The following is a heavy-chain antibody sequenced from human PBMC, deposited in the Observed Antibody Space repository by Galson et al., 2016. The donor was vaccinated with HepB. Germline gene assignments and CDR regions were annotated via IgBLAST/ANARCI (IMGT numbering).Heavy chain of an antibody. D-gene: IGHD2-21*01. CDR1: GSSLSGYY. J-gene: IGHJ4*02. CDR3: ARGDDGRDSYFPVLDS. V-gene: IGHV4-59*01. Sequence: SETLSLTCIVSGSSLSGYYWSWIRQSPGKGLEWVGYVYHPGTTNYNPSLARRVPLSVDTSQTQFSLRVTSVPAADQAVYFCARGDDGRDSYFPVLDSWGQGAQVTVSS. CDR2: VYHPGTT.